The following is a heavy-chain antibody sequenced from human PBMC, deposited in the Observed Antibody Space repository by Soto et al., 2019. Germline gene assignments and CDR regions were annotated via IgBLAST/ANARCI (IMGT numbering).Heavy chain of an antibody. D-gene: IGHD4-4*01. J-gene: IGHJ5*02. CDR3: ARGSNEFDA. CDR1: GASLSDNY. CDR2: INHSGNT. Sequence: SETLSLTCAVSGASLSDNYCNWIRQPPGKGLEWIGEINHSGNTNYNPSLRSRVTISIDTSKNQLSLNLRSVSAADTAVYYCARGSNEFDAWGQGTPVTVSS. V-gene: IGHV4-34*01.